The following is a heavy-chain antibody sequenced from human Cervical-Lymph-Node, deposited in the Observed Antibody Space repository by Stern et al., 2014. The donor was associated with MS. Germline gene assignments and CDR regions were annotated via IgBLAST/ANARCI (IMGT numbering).Heavy chain of an antibody. V-gene: IGHV1-2*02. Sequence: QVQLVQSGAEVKKPGASVTVSCKASGYTFTGYYLHWVRQAPGQGLEWMGWINPNSGGTSSAQKFQGRVTMTRDTSISTAYMELSRLRSDDTAVYYCAGGRGYSYGPAYYWGQGTLVTVSS. CDR1: GYTFTGYY. CDR2: INPNSGGT. CDR3: AGGRGYSYGPAYY. J-gene: IGHJ4*02. D-gene: IGHD5-18*01.